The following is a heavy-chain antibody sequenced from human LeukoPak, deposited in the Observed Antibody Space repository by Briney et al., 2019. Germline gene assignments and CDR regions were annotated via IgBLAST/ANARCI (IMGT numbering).Heavy chain of an antibody. CDR3: ARSDYKYYYDSSGYSYAFDI. CDR2: IYTSGST. CDR1: GGSISSYY. D-gene: IGHD3-22*01. Sequence: PSETLSLTCTVSGGSISSYYWSWVRQPAGKGLEWIGRIYTSGSTNYNPSLKSRVTISVDTSKNQFSLKLSSVTAADTAVYYCARSDYKYYYDSSGYSYAFDIWGQGTMVTVSS. J-gene: IGHJ3*02. V-gene: IGHV4-4*07.